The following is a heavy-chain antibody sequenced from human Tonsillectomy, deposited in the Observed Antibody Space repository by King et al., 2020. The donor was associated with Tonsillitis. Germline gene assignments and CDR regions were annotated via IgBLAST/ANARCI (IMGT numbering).Heavy chain of an antibody. Sequence: QLVQSGGGFVQPGGSLRLSCAASGFTFSNSDMHWVRPPTGKGLEWVSSIGTVGDTYYPDSVKGRFTISRENAKNSLYLQMNSLRVEDTAVYYCARERKATAGYDAFDIWGQGTMVTVS. CDR1: GFTFSNSD. CDR2: IGTVGDT. D-gene: IGHD6-13*01. J-gene: IGHJ3*02. V-gene: IGHV3-13*01. CDR3: ARERKATAGYDAFDI.